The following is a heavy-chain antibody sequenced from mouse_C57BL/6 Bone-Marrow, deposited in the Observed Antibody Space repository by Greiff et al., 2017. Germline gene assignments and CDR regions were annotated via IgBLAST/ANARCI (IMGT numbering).Heavy chain of an antibody. Sequence: QVQLQQPGAELVRPGSSVKLSCKASGYTFTSYWMHWVKQRPIQGLEWIGNIDPSDSETQYNLKFKDKATLTVDKSSSTAYMQLSSLTSEDSAVYYCAREWVLGFAYWGQGTLVTVSA. CDR3: AREWVLGFAY. CDR1: GYTFTSYW. J-gene: IGHJ3*01. V-gene: IGHV1-52*01. CDR2: IDPSDSET. D-gene: IGHD1-3*01.